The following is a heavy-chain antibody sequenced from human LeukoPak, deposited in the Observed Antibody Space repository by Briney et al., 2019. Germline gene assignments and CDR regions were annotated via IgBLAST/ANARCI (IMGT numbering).Heavy chain of an antibody. CDR2: IYSGGST. Sequence: GGSLRLSCAGSGFTVSSNYMSWVRQAPGKGLEWVSVIYSGGSTHYADSVRGRFIISRDNSKNTLYFQMNSLRAEDTAVYYCARALFSGWYDYWGQGTLVTVSS. D-gene: IGHD6-19*01. CDR3: ARALFSGWYDY. V-gene: IGHV3-66*01. CDR1: GFTVSSNY. J-gene: IGHJ4*02.